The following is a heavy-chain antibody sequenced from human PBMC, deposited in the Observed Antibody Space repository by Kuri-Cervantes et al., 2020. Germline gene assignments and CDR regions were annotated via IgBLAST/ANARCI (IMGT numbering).Heavy chain of an antibody. CDR1: GGSISSYY. Sequence: GSLRLSCTVSGGSISSYYWSWIRQPPGKGLEWIGYIYYSGSTDYNPSLKSRVTISVDTSKNQFSLKLSSVTAADTAVYYCARVCTMVRGVIHWGQGTLVTVSS. CDR3: ARVCTMVRGVIH. CDR2: IYYSGST. J-gene: IGHJ4*02. V-gene: IGHV4-59*08. D-gene: IGHD3-10*01.